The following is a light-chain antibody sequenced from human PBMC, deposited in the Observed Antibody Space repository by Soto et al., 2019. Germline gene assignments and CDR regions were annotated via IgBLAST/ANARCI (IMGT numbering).Light chain of an antibody. Sequence: EIVLTQSPGTLSLSPGEGATLSCRASPSVSSNYLAWYHHKPGQAPRLLIYGASSRATGVPDRFSGSGSGTDFTLTISRLQPEDFAVYYCQQYGSSPLTFGVGTKVELK. V-gene: IGKV3-20*01. CDR3: QQYGSSPLT. CDR1: PSVSSNY. CDR2: GAS. J-gene: IGKJ4*01.